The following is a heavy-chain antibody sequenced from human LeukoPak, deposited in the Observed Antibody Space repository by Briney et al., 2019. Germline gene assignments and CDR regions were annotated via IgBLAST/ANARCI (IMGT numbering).Heavy chain of an antibody. D-gene: IGHD3-22*01. CDR1: GGSISSYY. CDR3: ARTTYYYDSSGYFWFDP. V-gene: IGHV4-59*08. Sequence: SETLSLTCTVSGGSISSYYWSWIRQPPGKGLEWIGYIYYSGSTNYNPSLKSRVTISVDTSKNQFSLKLSSVTAADTAVYYCARTTYYYDSSGYFWFDPWGQGTLVTVSS. J-gene: IGHJ5*02. CDR2: IYYSGST.